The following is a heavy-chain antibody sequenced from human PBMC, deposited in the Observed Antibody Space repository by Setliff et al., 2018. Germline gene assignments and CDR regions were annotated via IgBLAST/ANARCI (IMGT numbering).Heavy chain of an antibody. CDR3: ARPAYSSRWYEIKGFDY. Sequence: GESLKISCEGSGYSFSTYWIGWVRQMPGKGLEWMGFIYPGDSDTRYSPSFQGQVTISADKSISTAYLQWSSLKASDTAIYYCARPAYSSRWYEIKGFDYLGQGTLFTVSS. V-gene: IGHV5-51*01. J-gene: IGHJ4*02. D-gene: IGHD6-13*01. CDR2: IYPGDSDT. CDR1: GYSFSTYW.